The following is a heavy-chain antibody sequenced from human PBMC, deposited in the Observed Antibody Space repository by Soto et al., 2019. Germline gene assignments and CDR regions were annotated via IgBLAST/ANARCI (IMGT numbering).Heavy chain of an antibody. J-gene: IGHJ6*02. Sequence: SETLSLTCAVYGESFSGYSWSWIRQPPGKGLEWIGEISHSGSTSYNPSLKSRVTISVDTSKNQFSLKLSSVTAADTAVYYCARGRLGTIFGASLYYYYGMDVWGQGTTVTVSS. CDR3: ARGRLGTIFGASLYYYYGMDV. CDR2: ISHSGST. V-gene: IGHV4-34*01. CDR1: GESFSGYS. D-gene: IGHD3-3*01.